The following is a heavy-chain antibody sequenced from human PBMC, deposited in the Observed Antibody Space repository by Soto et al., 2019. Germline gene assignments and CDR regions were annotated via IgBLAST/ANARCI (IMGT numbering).Heavy chain of an antibody. D-gene: IGHD5-12*01. CDR3: ARERVIVATILYYYGMDV. CDR2: INPSGGST. CDR1: GYTFTSYY. Sequence: QVQLLQSGAEVKKPGASVKVSCKASGYTFTSYYMHWVRQAPGQGLEWMGIINPSGGSTSYAQKFQGRVTMTRDTSTSTVYMELSSLRSEDTAVYYCARERVIVATILYYYGMDVWGQGTTVTVSS. V-gene: IGHV1-46*01. J-gene: IGHJ6*02.